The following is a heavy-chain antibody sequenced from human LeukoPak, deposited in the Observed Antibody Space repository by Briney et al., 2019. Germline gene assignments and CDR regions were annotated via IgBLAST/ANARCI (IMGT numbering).Heavy chain of an antibody. CDR3: ARAPPAPSIAARPGAFDI. V-gene: IGHV4-59*01. J-gene: IGHJ3*02. Sequence: TSETLSLTCTVSGGSISSYYWSWIRQPPGKGLEWIGYIYYSGSTNYNPSLKSRVTISVDTSKNQFSLKLSSVTAADTAVYYCARAPPAPSIAARPGAFDIWGQGTMVTVSS. CDR2: IYYSGST. CDR1: GGSISSYY. D-gene: IGHD6-6*01.